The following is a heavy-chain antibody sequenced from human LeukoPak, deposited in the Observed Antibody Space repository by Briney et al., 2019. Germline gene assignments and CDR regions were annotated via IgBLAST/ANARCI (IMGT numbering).Heavy chain of an antibody. Sequence: GGSLRLSCAASGFTFTSYAMSWVRRAPGKGLEWVSAISDSGITTYYANSVKGRFTISRDNSKNTLYLQMNSLRAEDTAVYYCAKAADSSGRVNWFDPWGQGTLVTVSS. D-gene: IGHD3-22*01. V-gene: IGHV3-23*01. CDR3: AKAADSSGRVNWFDP. CDR2: ISDSGITT. CDR1: GFTFTSYA. J-gene: IGHJ5*02.